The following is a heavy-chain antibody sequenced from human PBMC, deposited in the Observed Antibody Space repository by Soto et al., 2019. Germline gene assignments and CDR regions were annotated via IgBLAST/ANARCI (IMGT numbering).Heavy chain of an antibody. CDR2: INPSGGST. J-gene: IGHJ4*02. D-gene: IGHD6-6*01. CDR1: GYTFTSYY. Sequence: ASVKVSCKASGYTFTSYYMHWVRQAPGQGLEWMGIINPSGGSTSYAQKFQGRVTMTRDTSTSTAYMELSSLRSEDTAVYYCAAVFVLEAAIDYWGQGTLVTVSS. V-gene: IGHV1-46*01. CDR3: AAVFVLEAAIDY.